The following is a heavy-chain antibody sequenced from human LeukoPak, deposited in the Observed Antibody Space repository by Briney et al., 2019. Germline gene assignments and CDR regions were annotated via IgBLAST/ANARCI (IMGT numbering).Heavy chain of an antibody. Sequence: PSQTLSLTCAVSGGSISSGSYSWSWIRQPPGKGLEWIGYIYPKGSTYYNPSLKSRVILSLDKSANQFSLNLSSVTAADTAVYYCARFSPRAMGNYLDFWGQGTLVTVSS. D-gene: IGHD7-27*01. J-gene: IGHJ4*02. CDR1: GGSISSGSYS. CDR3: ARFSPRAMGNYLDF. CDR2: IYPKGST. V-gene: IGHV4-30-2*01.